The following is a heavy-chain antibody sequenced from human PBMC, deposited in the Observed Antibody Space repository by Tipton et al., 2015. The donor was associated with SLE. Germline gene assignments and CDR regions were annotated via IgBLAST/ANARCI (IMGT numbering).Heavy chain of an antibody. D-gene: IGHD6-13*01. V-gene: IGHV4-34*01. CDR2: INHSGST. J-gene: IGHJ6*03. CDR1: GGSFSGYY. Sequence: TLSLTCAVYGGSFSGYYWSWIRQPPGKGLEWIGEINHSGSTNYNPSLKSRVTISVDTSKNQFSLKLSSVTAADTAVYYCARVPVDGYSSSWYANYYYYYYMYVWGKGTTVTVSS. CDR3: ARVPVDGYSSSWYANYYYYYYMYV.